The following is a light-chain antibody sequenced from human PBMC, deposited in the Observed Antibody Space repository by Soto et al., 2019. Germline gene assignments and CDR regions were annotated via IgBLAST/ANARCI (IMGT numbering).Light chain of an antibody. J-gene: IGKJ4*01. CDR3: QQGSNSLT. Sequence: EIVLTQSPSTLSLSPGERATLSCRASQSVSSSLAWYQQKPGQAPRLLIYDASNRATGLPARFSGSGSGTDFTLTISSLEPEEFEVYYCQQGSNSLTFGGGTKVEIK. CDR1: QSVSSS. V-gene: IGKV3-11*01. CDR2: DAS.